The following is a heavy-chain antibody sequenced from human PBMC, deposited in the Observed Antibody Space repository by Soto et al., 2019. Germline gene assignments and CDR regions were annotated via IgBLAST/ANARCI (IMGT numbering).Heavy chain of an antibody. Sequence: GGSLRLSCAASGLPVSTNYMSWVRQAPGKGLEWVSVIYNDGKTYYADSVKGRFTISRDASKNTLYLQMSSLRAEDSAVYYCARGSTDSYPGSRIFDFWGRGTLVTVSS. J-gene: IGHJ4*02. CDR2: IYNDGKT. CDR3: ARGSTDSYPGSRIFDF. D-gene: IGHD3-10*01. V-gene: IGHV3-53*01. CDR1: GLPVSTNY.